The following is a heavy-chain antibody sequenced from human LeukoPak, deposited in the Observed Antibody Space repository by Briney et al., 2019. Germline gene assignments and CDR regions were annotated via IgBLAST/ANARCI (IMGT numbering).Heavy chain of an antibody. J-gene: IGHJ4*02. CDR2: ISSSSSYI. CDR1: GFTFSSYS. Sequence: GGSLRLSCAASGFTFSSYSMNWVRQAPGKGLEWVSSISSSSSYIYYADSVKGRFTISRDNAKNSLYLQMNSLRAEDTAVYYCARDEGVAARLFDYWGQGTLVTVSS. V-gene: IGHV3-21*01. D-gene: IGHD6-6*01. CDR3: ARDEGVAARLFDY.